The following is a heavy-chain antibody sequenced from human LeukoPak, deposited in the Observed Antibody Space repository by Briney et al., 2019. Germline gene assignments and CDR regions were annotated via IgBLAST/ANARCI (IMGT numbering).Heavy chain of an antibody. CDR3: ARVSSGYSSSWYEYYFDY. V-gene: IGHV3-53*04. Sequence: GGSLRLSCAASGFTVSSNYMSWVRQAPGKGLEWVSVIYSGGSTYYADSVKGRFTISRHNSKNTLYLQMSSLRAEDTAVYYCARVSSGYSSSWYEYYFDYWGQGTLVTVSS. D-gene: IGHD6-13*01. J-gene: IGHJ4*02. CDR1: GFTVSSNY. CDR2: IYSGGST.